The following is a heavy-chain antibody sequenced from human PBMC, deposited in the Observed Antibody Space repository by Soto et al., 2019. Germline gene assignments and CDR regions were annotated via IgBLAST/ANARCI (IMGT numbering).Heavy chain of an antibody. V-gene: IGHV4-31*03. CDR2: IYYSGST. J-gene: IGHJ4*02. CDR1: GGSISSGGYY. D-gene: IGHD1-26*01. Sequence: LSLTCTVSGGSISSGGYYWSWIRQHTGKGLEWIGYIYYSGSTYYNPSLKSRVTISVDTSKNQVSLKLSSVTAADTAVYYCARELTGRGAKVGYWGQGTLVTVSS. CDR3: ARELTGRGAKVGY.